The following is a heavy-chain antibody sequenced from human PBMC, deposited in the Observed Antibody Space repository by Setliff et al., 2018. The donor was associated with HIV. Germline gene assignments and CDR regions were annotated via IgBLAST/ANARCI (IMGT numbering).Heavy chain of an antibody. CDR2: VHHTGYL. D-gene: IGHD3-3*01. CDR3: AKEGGLYFGMLIHDAIDL. CDR1: GASFTDYY. Sequence: SETLSLTCAVSGASFTDYYWNWIRQPPGKGLEWIAEVHHTGYLNYNPSLKSRVTLSLDTSKNQFSLKLTSVTAADTAVYYCAKEGGLYFGMLIHDAIDLWGQGTMVTVSS. J-gene: IGHJ3*01. V-gene: IGHV4-34*01.